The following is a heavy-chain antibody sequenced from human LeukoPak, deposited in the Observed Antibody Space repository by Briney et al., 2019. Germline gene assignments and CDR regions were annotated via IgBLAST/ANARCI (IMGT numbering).Heavy chain of an antibody. J-gene: IGHJ5*02. V-gene: IGHV3-23*01. CDR2: ISGSGGST. Sequence: GGSLRLSCAASGFTFSSYAMSWVRQAPGKGLEWVSAISGSGGSTYYADSVKGRFTIPRDNSKNTLYLQMNSLRAEGTAVYYCAKETVWFGELGPSYNWFDPWGQGTLVTVSS. CDR3: AKETVWFGELGPSYNWFDP. D-gene: IGHD3-10*01. CDR1: GFTFSSYA.